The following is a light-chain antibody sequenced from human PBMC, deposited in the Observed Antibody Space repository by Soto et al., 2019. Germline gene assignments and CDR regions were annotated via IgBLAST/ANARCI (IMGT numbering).Light chain of an antibody. Sequence: IRMTQSPSSLSASTGDRVTITCRASQSISSWLAWYQQKLGRAPRLLIYDASSLESGVPSRFSGSGYGTEFTLTISSLRPDDFATYYCQQYNTYSSLTFGGGTKVDIK. J-gene: IGKJ4*01. CDR1: QSISSW. CDR2: DAS. CDR3: QQYNTYSSLT. V-gene: IGKV1-5*01.